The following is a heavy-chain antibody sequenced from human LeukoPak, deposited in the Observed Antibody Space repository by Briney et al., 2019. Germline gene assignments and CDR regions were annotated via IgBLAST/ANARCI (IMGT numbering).Heavy chain of an antibody. CDR2: INWNSGSI. V-gene: IGHV3-9*01. CDR1: GFIFNDYA. Sequence: GGSLRLSCAASGFIFNDYAMHWVRQAPGKGLEWVSGINWNSGSIGYADSVKGRFTISRDNAKNSLYLQMNRLRAEDTALYYCAKAGCCGAIGYVFDYGGQGTLVS. D-gene: IGHD2-21*01. CDR3: AKAGCCGAIGYVFDY. J-gene: IGHJ4*01.